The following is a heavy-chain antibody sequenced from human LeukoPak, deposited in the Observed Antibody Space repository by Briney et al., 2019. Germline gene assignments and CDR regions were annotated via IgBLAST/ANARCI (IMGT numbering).Heavy chain of an antibody. CDR1: GFSFSSYA. CDR3: ARAAPFGEIDY. D-gene: IGHD3-16*01. V-gene: IGHV3-30*04. Sequence: RSLRLSCAASGFSFSSYAMHWVRQAPGKGLGWVAVISYDGSNKYYADSGKGRFTISRDNSKNTLYLQMNSLRAEDTAVYYWARAAPFGEIDYWGQGTLVTVSS. J-gene: IGHJ4*02. CDR2: ISYDGSNK.